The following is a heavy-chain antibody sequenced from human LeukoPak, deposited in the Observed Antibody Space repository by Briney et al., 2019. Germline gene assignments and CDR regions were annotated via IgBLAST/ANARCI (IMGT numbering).Heavy chain of an antibody. D-gene: IGHD3-22*01. V-gene: IGHV4-34*01. J-gene: IGHJ4*02. Sequence: SETLSLTCAVYGGSFSGYYWSWIRQPPGKGLEWIGEINHSGSTSYNPSLKSRVTISVDRSKNQFSLKLSSVTAADTAVYYCARVDYDSSGYYHDYWGQGTLVTVSS. CDR2: INHSGST. CDR3: ARVDYDSSGYYHDY. CDR1: GGSFSGYY.